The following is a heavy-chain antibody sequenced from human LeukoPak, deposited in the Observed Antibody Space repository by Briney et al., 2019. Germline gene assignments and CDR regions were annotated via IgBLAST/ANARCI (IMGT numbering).Heavy chain of an antibody. CDR3: TRACADCQSQPRGDY. D-gene: IGHD2-21*01. J-gene: IGHJ4*02. CDR2: IKSKTDGGTT. Sequence: GGSLRLSCAASGFTFSNAWMSWVRQAPGKGLEWVGRIKSKTDGGTTDYAAPVKGRFTISRDDSKNTLYLQMNSLKTEDTAVYYCTRACADCQSQPRGDYGGQGTLGTVSS. CDR1: GFTFSNAW. V-gene: IGHV3-15*01.